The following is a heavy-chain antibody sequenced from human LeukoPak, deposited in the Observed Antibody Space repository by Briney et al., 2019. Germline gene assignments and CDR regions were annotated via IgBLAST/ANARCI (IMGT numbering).Heavy chain of an antibody. CDR2: IWYDGSNK. Sequence: GGSLRLSCAASGFTFSSYGMHWVRQAPGKGLEWVAVIWYDGSNKYYADSVKGRFTISRDNSKNTLYLQMNSLRAEDTAVYYCAKDVSTVTTFDYWGQGTLVTVSS. V-gene: IGHV3-33*06. CDR3: AKDVSTVTTFDY. D-gene: IGHD4-17*01. J-gene: IGHJ4*02. CDR1: GFTFSSYG.